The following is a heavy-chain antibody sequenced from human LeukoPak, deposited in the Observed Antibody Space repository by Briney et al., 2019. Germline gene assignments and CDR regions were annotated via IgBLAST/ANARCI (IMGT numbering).Heavy chain of an antibody. CDR3: ARPAVAGLRAGGYDY. D-gene: IGHD6-19*01. J-gene: IGHJ4*02. V-gene: IGHV3-74*01. CDR1: GFTFSSYW. Sequence: QPGGSLRLSCAASGFTFSSYWMHWVRQAPGKGLVWGSRISSDGSHKDYADSVEARFTISRDNAKNTLYLQLNSLRVEDTAVYYCARPAVAGLRAGGYDYWGQGTLVTVSS. CDR2: ISSDGSHK.